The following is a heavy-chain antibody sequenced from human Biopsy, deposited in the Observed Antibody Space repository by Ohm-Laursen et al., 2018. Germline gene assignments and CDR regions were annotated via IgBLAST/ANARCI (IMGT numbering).Heavy chain of an antibody. CDR3: GRREVVITHDAFDT. Sequence: SDTLSLTCVVYGESFSSYYWTWIRQPPGKGLEWIGDVYYSGGTNRNPSLKSRVTILVDTSKNQFSLKLNSVTAADTAVYYCGRREVVITHDAFDTWGQGTMVTVSS. CDR1: GESFSSYY. D-gene: IGHD3-22*01. J-gene: IGHJ3*02. V-gene: IGHV4-59*08. CDR2: VYYSGGT.